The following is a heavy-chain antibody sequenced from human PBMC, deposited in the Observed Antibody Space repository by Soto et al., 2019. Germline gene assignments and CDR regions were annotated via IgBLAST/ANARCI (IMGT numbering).Heavy chain of an antibody. D-gene: IGHD6-19*01. CDR1: AGSVNSHY. CDR3: ARFASCHSGCYDHYYLQDV. Sequence: SETLSLTCTVSAGSVNSHYWSWIRQPPGKALEWIGYLYYSGSTNYNTSLQGRVTISVDTSQNQFSLKLNSVSAADTAVYYCARFASCHSGCYDHYYLQDVCARGTTVTVSS. J-gene: IGHJ6*04. CDR2: LYYSGST. V-gene: IGHV4-59*02.